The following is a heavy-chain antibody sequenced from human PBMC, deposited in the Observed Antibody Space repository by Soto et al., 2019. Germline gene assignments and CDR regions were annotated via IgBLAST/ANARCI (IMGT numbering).Heavy chain of an antibody. D-gene: IGHD3-10*01. CDR2: ISTYNGNT. J-gene: IGHJ4*01. V-gene: IGHV1-18*04. Sequence: VASVKVSCKTSGYMFVTYGISWVRQASGQGLEWMGWISTYNGNTKFAQKFQGRVTMSTDTSTNTAYMEVRGLESDDTAVYYCARSPIWLGELIRNYFDFWG. CDR1: GYMFVTYG. CDR3: ARSPIWLGELIRNYFDF.